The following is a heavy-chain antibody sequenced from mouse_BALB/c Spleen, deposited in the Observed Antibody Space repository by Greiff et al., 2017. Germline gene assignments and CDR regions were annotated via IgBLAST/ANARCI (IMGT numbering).Heavy chain of an antibody. V-gene: IGHV3-2*02. CDR1: GYSITSDYA. CDR3: ARDGNYFSFDY. CDR2: ISDSGST. D-gene: IGHD2-1*01. J-gene: IGHJ2*01. Sequence: EVQLVESGPGLVKPSQSLSLTCTVTGYSITSDYAWNWIRQFPGNKLEWMGYISDSGSTSYNPSLKSRISITRDTSKNQFFLQLNSVTTEDTATYCCARDGNYFSFDYWGEGTTLTVSS.